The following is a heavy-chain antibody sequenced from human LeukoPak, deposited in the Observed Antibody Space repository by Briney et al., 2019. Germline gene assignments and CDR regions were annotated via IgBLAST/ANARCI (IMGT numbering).Heavy chain of an antibody. J-gene: IGHJ4*02. CDR1: GFTVSSNY. Sequence: GGSLRLSCAASGFTVSSNYMSWVRQAPGKGLEWVSVIYSGGSTYYADSVKGRFTISRDNSKNTLYLQMNSLRAGDTAVYYCASLYCSGGSCYDYWGQGTLVTVPS. D-gene: IGHD2-15*01. CDR3: ASLYCSGGSCYDY. CDR2: IYSGGST. V-gene: IGHV3-53*01.